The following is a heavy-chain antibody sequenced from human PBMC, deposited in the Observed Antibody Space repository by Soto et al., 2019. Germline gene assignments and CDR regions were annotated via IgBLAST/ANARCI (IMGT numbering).Heavy chain of an antibody. CDR1: GGSIRSSNW. D-gene: IGHD3-16*01. CDR3: ARPWGGSHWFDP. CDR2: IYNSGST. Sequence: HVQLQESGPGLGKPSGTLSLTCAVSGGSIRSSNWWSWVRQPPGKGLEWIGEIYNSGSTNYNPSLKSRVTISGDKAKSEVSRKLSSVPAADTAVYYCARPWGGSHWFDPWGKGTLVTVSS. J-gene: IGHJ5*02. V-gene: IGHV4-4*02.